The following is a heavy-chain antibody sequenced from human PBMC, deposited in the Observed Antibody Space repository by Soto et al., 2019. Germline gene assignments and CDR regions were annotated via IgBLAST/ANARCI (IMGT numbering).Heavy chain of an antibody. CDR2: ISSSSSTI. Sequence: GVSLRLSCAASGFTFSSYAMHWVRQAPGKGLEWVSYISSSSSTIYYADSVKGRFTISRDNAKNSLYLQMNSLRAEDTAVYYCARESLAVAAVLSGGFDPWGQGTLVTVSS. V-gene: IGHV3-48*01. CDR3: ARESLAVAAVLSGGFDP. D-gene: IGHD6-19*01. CDR1: GFTFSSYA. J-gene: IGHJ5*02.